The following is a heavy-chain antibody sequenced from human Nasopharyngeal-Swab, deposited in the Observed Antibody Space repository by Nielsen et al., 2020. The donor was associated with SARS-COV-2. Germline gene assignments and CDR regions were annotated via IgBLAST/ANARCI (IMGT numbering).Heavy chain of an antibody. Sequence: GESLKISCAASGFTVSSNYMSWVRQAPGKRLEWVAVIYSGGSTYYADSVKGRFTISRDNSKNTLYLQMNSLRAEDTAVYYCARDIYCSSTSCPNTGGTWFDPWGQGTLVTVSS. D-gene: IGHD2-2*01. CDR1: GFTVSSNY. V-gene: IGHV3-66*01. J-gene: IGHJ5*02. CDR3: ARDIYCSSTSCPNTGGTWFDP. CDR2: IYSGGST.